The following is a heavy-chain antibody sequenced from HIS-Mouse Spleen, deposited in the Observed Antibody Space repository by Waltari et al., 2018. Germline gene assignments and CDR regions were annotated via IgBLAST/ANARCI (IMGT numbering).Heavy chain of an antibody. J-gene: IGHJ4*02. CDR3: ASGVDTAMVLDY. CDR2: IYYSGST. Sequence: QVQLQESGPGLVKPSETLSLTCTVSGGSLSSYYWSSLRQPPGKGLEWIGYIYYSGSTNYNPSLKSRVTISVDTSKNQFSLKLSSVTAADTAVYYCASGVDTAMVLDYWGQGTLVTVSS. D-gene: IGHD5-18*01. CDR1: GGSLSSYY. V-gene: IGHV4-59*08.